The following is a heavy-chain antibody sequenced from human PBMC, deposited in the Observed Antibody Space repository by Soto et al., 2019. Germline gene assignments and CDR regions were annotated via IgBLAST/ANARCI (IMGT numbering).Heavy chain of an antibody. CDR3: AREASAVISLDY. V-gene: IGHV1-2*02. CDR2: FNPNSGDT. CDR1: GYSFTAYS. D-gene: IGHD6-19*01. J-gene: IGHJ4*02. Sequence: ASVKVSCKASGYSFTAYSMHCARQAPGQGLEWMGWFNPNSGDTIYAQKFQGRVTLTRDTSISTAYLELTGLRSDDTAVYYCAREASAVISLDYWGQGTLVTVSS.